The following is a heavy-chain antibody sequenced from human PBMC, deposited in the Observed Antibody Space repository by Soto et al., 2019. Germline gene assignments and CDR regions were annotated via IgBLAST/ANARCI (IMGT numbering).Heavy chain of an antibody. CDR1: GFTFSSYA. J-gene: IGHJ5*02. D-gene: IGHD3-9*01. Sequence: GGSLRLSCAASGFTFSSYAMSWVRQAPGKGLEWVSAISGSGGSTYYADSVKGRFTISRDNSKNTLYLQMNSLRAKDTAVYYCAKDVPLGGVLRYFDWLSVDPWGQGTLVTVSS. CDR3: AKDVPLGGVLRYFDWLSVDP. CDR2: ISGSGGST. V-gene: IGHV3-23*01.